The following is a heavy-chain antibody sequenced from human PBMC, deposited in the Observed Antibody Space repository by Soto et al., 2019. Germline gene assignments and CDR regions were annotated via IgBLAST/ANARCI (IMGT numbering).Heavy chain of an antibody. CDR3: ARSTLITIFGVDTYYFDY. D-gene: IGHD3-3*01. V-gene: IGHV1-69*13. CDR1: GGTFSSYA. CDR2: IIPIFGTA. Sequence: SVKVSCKASGGTFSSYAISWVRQAPGQGLEWMGGIIPIFGTANYAQKFQGRVTITADESTSTAYMELSSLRSEDTAVYYCARSTLITIFGVDTYYFDYWGQGTLVTVSS. J-gene: IGHJ4*02.